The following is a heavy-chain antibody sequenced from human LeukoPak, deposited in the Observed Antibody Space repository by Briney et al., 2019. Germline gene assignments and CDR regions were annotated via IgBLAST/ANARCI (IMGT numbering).Heavy chain of an antibody. CDR2: NYYSGST. Sequence: SETLSLTCTVSGGSISSYYWSWIRQPPGKGLEWIGYNYYSGSTNYNPSLKSRVTISVDTSKNQFSLKLSSVTAADTAVYYCAREIYAYYSDYWGQGTLVTVSS. CDR3: AREIYAYYSDY. D-gene: IGHD5/OR15-5a*01. V-gene: IGHV4-59*01. J-gene: IGHJ4*02. CDR1: GGSISSYY.